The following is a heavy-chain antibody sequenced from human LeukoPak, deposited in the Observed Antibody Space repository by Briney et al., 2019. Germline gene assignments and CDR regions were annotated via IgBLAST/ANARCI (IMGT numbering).Heavy chain of an antibody. Sequence: GASVKVSCKASGYTFTSYGISWVRQAPGQGLEWMGWISAYNGNTNYAQKLQGRVTMTTDTSTSTAYMELRSLRSDDTAVYYCARDRGTRRELLPESWFDPWGQGTLVTVSS. V-gene: IGHV1-18*01. CDR3: ARDRGTRRELLPESWFDP. D-gene: IGHD1-26*01. J-gene: IGHJ5*02. CDR1: GYTFTSYG. CDR2: ISAYNGNT.